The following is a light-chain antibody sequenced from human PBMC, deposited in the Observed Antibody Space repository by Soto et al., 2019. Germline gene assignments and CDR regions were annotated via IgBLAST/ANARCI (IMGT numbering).Light chain of an antibody. J-gene: IGKJ1*01. V-gene: IGKV3-20*01. Sequence: EIVFTQSPGNPSLSPGERATLSCRASQSVSRRYLAWYQQKPGQAPRPLIYGASRRATGIPDMFSGSGSGTECTRTISRLEPEDFAVDYCQQYGSSTRTFGQGTKVDIK. CDR2: GAS. CDR3: QQYGSSTRT. CDR1: QSVSRRY.